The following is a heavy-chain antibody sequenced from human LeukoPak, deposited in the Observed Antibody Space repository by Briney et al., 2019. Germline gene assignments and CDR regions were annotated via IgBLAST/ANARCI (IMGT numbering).Heavy chain of an antibody. D-gene: IGHD3-3*01. J-gene: IGHJ3*02. CDR2: IYYSGST. CDR3: ARYFSRFLVAFDI. V-gene: IGHV4-59*01. CDR1: GGSISSYY. Sequence: PSETLSLTCTVSGGSISSYYWSWIRQPPGKGLEWIGYIYYSGSTYYNPSLKSRVTISVDTSKNQFSLKLSSVTAADTAVYYCARYFSRFLVAFDIWGQGTMVTVSS.